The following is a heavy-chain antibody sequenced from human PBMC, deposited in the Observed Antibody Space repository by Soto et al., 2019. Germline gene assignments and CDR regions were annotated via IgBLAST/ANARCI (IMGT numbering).Heavy chain of an antibody. Sequence: PSETLSLTCAVYGDSITSVGYSWSWMRQPPGKALEWIGYIYHTGTTYYTAELKSRVTISLDRSKNQISLSLNSVPAADTAVYYCAANVFGEYSHYDWDVWGTGTMVT. D-gene: IGHD3-3*01. CDR2: IYHTGTT. CDR1: GDSITSVGYS. CDR3: AANVFGEYSHYDWDV. V-gene: IGHV4-30-2*01. J-gene: IGHJ6*03.